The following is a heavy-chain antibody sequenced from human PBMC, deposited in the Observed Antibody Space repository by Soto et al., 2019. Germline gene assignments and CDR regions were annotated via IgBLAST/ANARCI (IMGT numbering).Heavy chain of an antibody. CDR1: GFTFSSYV. Sequence: VQLLESGGGLVQPGGSLRLSCAASGFTFSSYVMSWVRQAPGKGLEWVSAISGSGGSTYYADSVKGRFTISRDNSKNTLYVQMNSLRAEDTAVYYCAKTPVTLLGYCSGGSCYEFDYWGQGTLVTVSS. D-gene: IGHD2-15*01. V-gene: IGHV3-23*01. CDR2: ISGSGGST. J-gene: IGHJ4*02. CDR3: AKTPVTLLGYCSGGSCYEFDY.